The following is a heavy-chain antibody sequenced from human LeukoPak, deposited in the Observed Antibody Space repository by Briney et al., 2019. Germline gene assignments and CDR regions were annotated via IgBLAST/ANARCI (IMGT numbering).Heavy chain of an antibody. CDR1: GYTITSYG. V-gene: IGHV1-18*01. D-gene: IGHD2-2*01. CDR2: ISAYNGNT. CDR3: ARVDIVVVPAANAWFDP. J-gene: IGHJ5*02. Sequence: ASVKVSCKASGYTITSYGISWVRQAPGQGLEWMGWISAYNGNTNYAQKLQGRVTMTTDTSTSTAYMELRSLRSDDTAVYYCARVDIVVVPAANAWFDPWGQGTLVTVSS.